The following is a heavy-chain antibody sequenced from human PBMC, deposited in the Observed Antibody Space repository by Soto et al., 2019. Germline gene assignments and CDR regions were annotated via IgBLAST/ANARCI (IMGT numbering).Heavy chain of an antibody. CDR3: AKRPASLLYFDY. Sequence: RSLRLPWAASGFTFISYGMHWISQDPGKGLEWVAVIWYDGSNKYYADSVKGRFTISRDNSKNTLYLQMNSLRAEDTAIYYCAKRPASLLYFDYWGHGTLVTVSS. CDR2: IWYDGSNK. V-gene: IGHV3-33*06. D-gene: IGHD3-10*01. CDR1: GFTFISYG. J-gene: IGHJ4*01.